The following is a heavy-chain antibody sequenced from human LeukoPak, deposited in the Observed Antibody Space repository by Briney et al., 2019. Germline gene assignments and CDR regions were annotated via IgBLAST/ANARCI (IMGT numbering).Heavy chain of an antibody. D-gene: IGHD3-10*01. CDR2: ISAYNGNT. CDR3: AGGVGYYGSGSYLYMDV. J-gene: IGHJ6*03. CDR1: GYTFTSYG. Sequence: ASVKVSCKASGYTFTSYGISWVRQAPGQGLEWMGWISAYNGNTNYAQKLQGRVTMTTDTSTSTAYMELRSLRSDDTAVYYCAGGVGYYGSGSYLYMDVWGKGTTVTVSS. V-gene: IGHV1-18*01.